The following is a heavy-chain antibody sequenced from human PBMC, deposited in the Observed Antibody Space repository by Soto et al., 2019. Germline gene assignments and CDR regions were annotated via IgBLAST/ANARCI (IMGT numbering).Heavy chain of an antibody. V-gene: IGHV4-30-4*01. CDR1: GGSISIGTYY. D-gene: IGHD4-17*01. Sequence: QVQLQDSGPGLVKPSQTLSLTCTVSGGSISIGTYYWSWIRQPPGKGLEWIGYIYYSGSTYYNPSIKNRVTISLDTSMNQSSLKLRSVTAPDTAVYYCARDPYDDYDLIRHAFDIWGQGTMVTVSS. CDR2: IYYSGST. CDR3: ARDPYDDYDLIRHAFDI. J-gene: IGHJ3*02.